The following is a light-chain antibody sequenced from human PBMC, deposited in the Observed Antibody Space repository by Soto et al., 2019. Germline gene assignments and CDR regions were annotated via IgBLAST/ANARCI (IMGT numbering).Light chain of an antibody. V-gene: IGKV1-12*01. Sequence: DIQMPQSPSSFSESVGDRFTITFRASQDISNWLAGYQQKPGIAPKLMIFGASSLQSGVPSRFSGSGSGTDFTLTISSLQPEDFATYYCQQANSFPWTFGQGTKVEIK. CDR3: QQANSFPWT. CDR2: GAS. CDR1: QDISNW. J-gene: IGKJ1*01.